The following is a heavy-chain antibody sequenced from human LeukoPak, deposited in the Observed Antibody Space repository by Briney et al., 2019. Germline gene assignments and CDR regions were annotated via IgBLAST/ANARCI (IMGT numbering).Heavy chain of an antibody. V-gene: IGHV3-33*01. CDR2: IWYDGSNK. Sequence: GGSLRLSCAASGFTFSSYGMHWVGQAPGKGLEWVAVIWYDGSNKYYVDSVQGRFTMSRDNSKNTLYLQMSRLSAEDTAVYYCARGDYYDSSGYYFPDAFDIWGQGTMVIVSS. CDR1: GFTFSSYG. CDR3: ARGDYYDSSGYYFPDAFDI. D-gene: IGHD3-22*01. J-gene: IGHJ3*02.